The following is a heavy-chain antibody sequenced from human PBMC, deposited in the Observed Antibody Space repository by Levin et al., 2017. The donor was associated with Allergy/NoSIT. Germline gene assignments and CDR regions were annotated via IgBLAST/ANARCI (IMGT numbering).Heavy chain of an antibody. D-gene: IGHD6-13*01. CDR1: GFTFSNYN. V-gene: IGHV3-21*01. Sequence: LSLTCAASGFTFSNYNMNWVRQAPGKGLEWVSSISTSSNYIYYADSVKGRFTISRDNAKNSLYLQMYNLRAEDTAVYYCATKGIAGDRPSYFFDSWGQGTLVTVSS. J-gene: IGHJ4*02. CDR3: ATKGIAGDRPSYFFDS. CDR2: ISTSSNYI.